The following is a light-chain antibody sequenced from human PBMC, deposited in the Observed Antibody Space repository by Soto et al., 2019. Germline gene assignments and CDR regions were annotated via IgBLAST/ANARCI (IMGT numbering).Light chain of an antibody. CDR3: QQYNSYSGT. J-gene: IGKJ2*01. V-gene: IGKV1-5*01. CDR2: DAS. Sequence: DIQMTQSPSTLSASVGDRVTITCRVSQSISSWLAWYQQKPGKAPKLLIYDASSLESGVPSRFSGSGSGTEFTLTISSLQPDDFATYYCQQYNSYSGTFGQGTKLEIK. CDR1: QSISSW.